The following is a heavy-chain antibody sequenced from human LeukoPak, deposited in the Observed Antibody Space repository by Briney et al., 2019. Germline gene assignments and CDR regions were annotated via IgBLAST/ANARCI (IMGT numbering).Heavy chain of an antibody. CDR1: GGPFGSYV. CDR2: ILPIFGTA. CDR3: ARDRGGLDP. Sequence: AASVKVSCKTSGGPFGSYVISWVRQAPGQGLDWMGGILPIFGTADYAQKFQGRVTITADESTNTAYMELKSLTSEDTAVYYCARDRGGLDPWGQGTLVTVSS. V-gene: IGHV1-69*13. D-gene: IGHD4-23*01. J-gene: IGHJ5*02.